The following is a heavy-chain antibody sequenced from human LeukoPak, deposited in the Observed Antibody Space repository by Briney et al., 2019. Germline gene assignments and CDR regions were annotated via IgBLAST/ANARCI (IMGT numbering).Heavy chain of an antibody. D-gene: IGHD6-13*01. CDR1: GFTFSSYA. V-gene: IGHV3-23*01. J-gene: IGHJ4*02. CDR2: ISGSGGST. CDR3: AKDNAAADDY. Sequence: TGGSLRLSCAASGFTFSSYAMSWVRRAPGKGLEWVSAISGSGGSTYYADSVKGRFAISRDNSKNTLYLQMNSLRAEDTAVYYCAKDNAAADDYWGQGTLVTVSS.